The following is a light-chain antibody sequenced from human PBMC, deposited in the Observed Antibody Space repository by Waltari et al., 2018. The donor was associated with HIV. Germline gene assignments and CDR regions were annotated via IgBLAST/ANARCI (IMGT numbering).Light chain of an antibody. V-gene: IGLV3-21*02. Sequence: SSVLTQPPSVSVAPGQTARITCGGNNIGTKSVHWYQQKPVQAPVLVVYDDSDRPSGIPERFSGSNSGNTATLTINKVEAGDEADYYCQVWDTISDHRVFGGGTKLTVL. J-gene: IGLJ2*01. CDR1: NIGTKS. CDR3: QVWDTISDHRV. CDR2: DDS.